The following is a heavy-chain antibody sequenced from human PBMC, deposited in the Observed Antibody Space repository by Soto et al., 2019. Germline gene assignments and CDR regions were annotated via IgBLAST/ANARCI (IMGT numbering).Heavy chain of an antibody. V-gene: IGHV3-30-3*01. CDR2: ISYDGSNK. CDR1: GFTFSSYA. J-gene: IGHJ6*02. D-gene: IGHD3-3*01. Sequence: PGGSLRLSCAASGFTFSSYAIHWVRQAPGKGLEWVAVISYDGSNKYYADSVKGRFTISRDNSKNTLYLQMNSLRAEDTAVYYCARDQPLSSYDFWSGYYNYYYYYGMDVWGQGTTVTVSS. CDR3: ARDQPLSSYDFWSGYYNYYYYYGMDV.